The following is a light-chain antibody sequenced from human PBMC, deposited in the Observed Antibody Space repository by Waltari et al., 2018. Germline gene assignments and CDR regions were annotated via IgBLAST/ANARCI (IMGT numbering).Light chain of an antibody. V-gene: IGLV2-14*03. CDR3: SSYTSSSTWV. Sequence: QSALTQPASVSGSPGQSITISCTGTSSDVGGYTYASWYQQYPGKAPKLMIYDVTTRPSGVSNRYSVCKALNPASLTISEHQAEDEDDYYCSSYTSSSTWVFGGGTKLTVL. J-gene: IGLJ3*02. CDR1: SSDVGGYTY. CDR2: DVT.